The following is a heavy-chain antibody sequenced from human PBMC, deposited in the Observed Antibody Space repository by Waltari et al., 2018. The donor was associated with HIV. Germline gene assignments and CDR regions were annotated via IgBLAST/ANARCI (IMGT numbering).Heavy chain of an antibody. Sequence: EVQLVESGGGLVQPGGSLRLSCAASGFPFRASWMGWVRQAPGKGMEWVANIKQDGSEKYYVDSVKGRFTISRDNAKNSLYLQMNSLRAEDTAVYYCARDLSIAAAGADYWGQGTLVTVSS. D-gene: IGHD6-13*01. CDR2: IKQDGSEK. CDR3: ARDLSIAAAGADY. J-gene: IGHJ4*02. V-gene: IGHV3-7*01. CDR1: GFPFRASW.